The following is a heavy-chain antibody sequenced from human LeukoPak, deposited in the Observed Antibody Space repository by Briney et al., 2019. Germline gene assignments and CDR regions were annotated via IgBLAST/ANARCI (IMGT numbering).Heavy chain of an antibody. J-gene: IGHJ4*02. CDR1: GGSFSGYY. V-gene: IGHV4-34*01. CDR2: INHSGST. D-gene: IGHD6-6*01. Sequence: SETLSLTCAVYGGSFSGYYWGWIRQPPGKGLEWIGEINHSGSTNYNPSLKSRVTISVDTSKNQFSLKLSSVTAADTAVYYCARGLIAARPIGYWGQGTLVTVSS. CDR3: ARGLIAARPIGY.